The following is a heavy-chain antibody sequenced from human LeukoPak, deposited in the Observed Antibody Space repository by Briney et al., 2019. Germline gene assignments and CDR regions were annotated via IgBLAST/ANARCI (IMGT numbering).Heavy chain of an antibody. CDR1: GFTFSNAW. CDR2: IKSKTDGGTT. J-gene: IGHJ6*02. CDR3: TTDKYSSSLNYYYYGMDV. Sequence: GGSLRLSCAASGFTFSNAWMSWVRQAPGKGLEWVGRIKSKTDGGTTDYAAPVEGRFTISRDDSKNTLYLQMNSLKTEDAAVYYCTTDKYSSSLNYYYYGMDVWGQGTTVAVSS. V-gene: IGHV3-15*01. D-gene: IGHD6-6*01.